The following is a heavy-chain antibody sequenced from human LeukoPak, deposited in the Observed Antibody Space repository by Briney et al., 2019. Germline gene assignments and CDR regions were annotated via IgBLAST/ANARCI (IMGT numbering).Heavy chain of an antibody. D-gene: IGHD1-26*01. J-gene: IGHJ5*02. CDR1: GVSISSGGYY. CDR3: ATIVGAPNWFDP. CDR2: IYYSGST. V-gene: IGHV4-31*03. Sequence: SETLSLTCTVSGVSISSGGYYWSWIRQHPGKGLEWIGYIYYSGSTYYNPSLKSRVTISVDTSKNQFSLKLSSVTAADTAVYYCATIVGAPNWFDPWGQGTLVTVSS.